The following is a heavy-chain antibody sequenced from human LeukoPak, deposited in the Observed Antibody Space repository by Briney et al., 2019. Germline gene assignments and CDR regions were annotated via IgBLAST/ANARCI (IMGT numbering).Heavy chain of an antibody. CDR2: IYYTGST. CDR3: ARGMRAVAVAYFDY. Sequence: KPSETLSLTCTVSGGSISSSSYYWGWIRQPPGKGLEWIGSIYYTGSTYYNPSLKSRVTISVDTSKNQFSLKLSSVTAADTAVYYCARGMRAVAVAYFDYWGQGTLVTVSS. CDR1: GGSISSSSYY. J-gene: IGHJ4*02. V-gene: IGHV4-39*07. D-gene: IGHD6-19*01.